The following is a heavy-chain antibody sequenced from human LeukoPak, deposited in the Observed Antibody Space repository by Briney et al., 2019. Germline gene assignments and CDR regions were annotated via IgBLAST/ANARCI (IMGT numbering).Heavy chain of an antibody. V-gene: IGHV3-30*03. CDR3: ARVTMVRGVINWFDP. D-gene: IGHD3-10*01. Sequence: PGGSLRLSCAASGFTFSSYGMHWVRQAPGKGLEWVAVISYDGSNKYYADSVKGRFTISRDNAKNSLYLQMNSLRAEDTAVYYCARVTMVRGVINWFDPWGQGTLVTVSS. CDR2: ISYDGSNK. J-gene: IGHJ5*02. CDR1: GFTFSSYG.